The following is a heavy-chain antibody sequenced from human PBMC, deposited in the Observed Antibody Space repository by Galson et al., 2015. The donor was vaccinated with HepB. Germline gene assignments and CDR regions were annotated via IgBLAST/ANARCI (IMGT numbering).Heavy chain of an antibody. Sequence: SVKVSCKASGYTFTSYYMHWVRQAPGQGLEWMGIINPSGGSTSYAQKFQGRVTMTRDTSTSTVYMELSSLRSEDTAVYYCAREPKDQLNQWLVVDDAFDIWGQGTMVTVSS. V-gene: IGHV1-46*01. CDR3: AREPKDQLNQWLVVDDAFDI. J-gene: IGHJ3*02. D-gene: IGHD6-19*01. CDR1: GYTFTSYY. CDR2: INPSGGST.